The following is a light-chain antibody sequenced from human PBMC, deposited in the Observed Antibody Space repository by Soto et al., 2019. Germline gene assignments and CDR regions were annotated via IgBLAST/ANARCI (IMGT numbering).Light chain of an antibody. Sequence: DVVMTQTPLSLSVTPGQPASISCKSSQSLLHTDGKTYLYWYLQKPGHPPQLLIYEVFNRFSGVPDRFSGSGSGSDFTLKISRVDAEDVGTYYCMQTIQRLLTFGGGTKVEI. J-gene: IGKJ4*01. CDR1: QSLLHTDGKTY. CDR2: EVF. CDR3: MQTIQRLLT. V-gene: IGKV2D-29*01.